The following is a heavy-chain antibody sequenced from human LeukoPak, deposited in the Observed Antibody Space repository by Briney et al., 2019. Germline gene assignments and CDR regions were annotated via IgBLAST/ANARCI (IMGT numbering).Heavy chain of an antibody. J-gene: IGHJ3*02. V-gene: IGHV3-30*03. D-gene: IGHD2-15*01. CDR1: GFTFSSYG. CDR2: ISYDGSNK. CDR3: ARVVYCSGGNCDIFAFDI. Sequence: RSGGSLRLSCAASGFTFSSYGMHWVRQAPGKGLEWVAVISYDGSNKYYADSVKGRFTISRDNSKNTLYLQMNSLRAEDTAVYYCARVVYCSGGNCDIFAFDIWGQGTVVTVSS.